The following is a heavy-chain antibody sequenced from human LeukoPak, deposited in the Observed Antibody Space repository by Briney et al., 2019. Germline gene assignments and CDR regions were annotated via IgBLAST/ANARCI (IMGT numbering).Heavy chain of an antibody. Sequence: NPSETLSLTCTVSGGSISSYYWSWIRQPAGKGLEWIGHIYTSGSTNYNPSLKSRVTMSVDTSKNQFSLKLSSVTAADTAVYYCAREHPYGSGSYVVRNYYYYGMDVWGQGTTVTVSS. J-gene: IGHJ6*02. D-gene: IGHD3-10*01. V-gene: IGHV4-4*07. CDR3: AREHPYGSGSYVVRNYYYYGMDV. CDR1: GGSISSYY. CDR2: IYTSGST.